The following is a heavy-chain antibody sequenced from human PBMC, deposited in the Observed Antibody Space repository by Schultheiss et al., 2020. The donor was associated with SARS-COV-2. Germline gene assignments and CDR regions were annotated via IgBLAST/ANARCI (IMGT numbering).Heavy chain of an antibody. J-gene: IGHJ3*02. D-gene: IGHD6-6*01. CDR1: GFTFSSYS. V-gene: IGHV3-48*04. CDR2: ISSSGSTI. CDR3: ARRGAARRDAFDI. Sequence: GGSLRLSCAASGFTFSSYSMNWVRQAPGKGLEWVSYISSSGSTIYYADSVKGRFTISRDNAKNSLYLQMNSLRAEDTAVYYCARRGAARRDAFDIWGQGTMVTVSS.